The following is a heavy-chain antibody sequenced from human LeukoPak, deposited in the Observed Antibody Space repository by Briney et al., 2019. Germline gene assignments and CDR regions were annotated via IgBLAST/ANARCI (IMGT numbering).Heavy chain of an antibody. CDR1: GYTFTGHY. D-gene: IGHD5-12*01. CDR2: INPNTGVA. Sequence: ASVKVSCKASGYTFTGHYMHWVRQAPGQGLEWMGWINPNTGVANCVQKFQGRVTMTIDTSIGTAYMELSRLRSDDTAVYYCVREREIYDAFDIWGQGTMVIVSS. J-gene: IGHJ3*02. CDR3: VREREIYDAFDI. V-gene: IGHV1-2*02.